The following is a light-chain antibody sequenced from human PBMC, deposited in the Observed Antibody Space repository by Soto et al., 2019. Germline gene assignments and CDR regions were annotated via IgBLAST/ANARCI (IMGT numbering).Light chain of an antibody. CDR2: EVS. J-gene: IGLJ2*01. V-gene: IGLV2-8*01. CDR3: SSYACANSVV. CDR1: SSDVGGYNY. Sequence: QSALTQPPSASGSPGQSVTISRTGMSSDVGGYNYVSWYQQHPGKAPKLMIYEVSKRPSGVPDRFSGSKSGNTASLTVSGLQAEDEADYYCSSYACANSVVFGGGTQLTVL.